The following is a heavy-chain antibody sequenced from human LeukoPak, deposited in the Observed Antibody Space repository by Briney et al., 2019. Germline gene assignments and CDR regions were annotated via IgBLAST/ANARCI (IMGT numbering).Heavy chain of an antibody. Sequence: GGSLRLSCAASGFTFSSYWMHWVRQAPGKGLVWVSRINSDGSSTSYADSVKGRFTISRDNAKNTLYLQMNSLRAEDTAVYYCARFNTYYYVSGSYRAFDYWGQGTLVTVSS. CDR1: GFTFSSYW. CDR2: INSDGSST. V-gene: IGHV3-74*01. CDR3: ARFNTYYYVSGSYRAFDY. J-gene: IGHJ4*02. D-gene: IGHD3-10*01.